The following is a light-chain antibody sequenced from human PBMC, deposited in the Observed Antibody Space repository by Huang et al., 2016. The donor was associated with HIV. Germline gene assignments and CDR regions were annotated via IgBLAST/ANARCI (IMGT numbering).Light chain of an antibody. CDR1: QSISTW. Sequence: DIQMTQSSATLSASVGDRVTIACRASQSISTWLAWYQQKPGRAPNLLIYEASTLESGVPSRFSGGGSGTDFTLTISSLQPDDFATYYCQQYNTFPWTFGQGTKVEV. CDR2: EAS. J-gene: IGKJ1*01. V-gene: IGKV1-5*03. CDR3: QQYNTFPWT.